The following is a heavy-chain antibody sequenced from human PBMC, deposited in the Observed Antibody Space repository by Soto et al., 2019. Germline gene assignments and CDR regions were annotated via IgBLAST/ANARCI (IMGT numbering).Heavy chain of an antibody. Sequence: GASVKGSCKAAGYGFRDYGITWVRQAPGQGLEWMAWISPYNGNTNYAQDLQGRVTMTTDTSTSTAYMELRSLTSEDTAMYYCARDLVSGSDFWRAYNGGYFDYWGQGTLVT. CDR3: ARDLVSGSDFWRAYNGGYFDY. CDR2: ISPYNGNT. J-gene: IGHJ4*02. D-gene: IGHD3-3*01. CDR1: GYGFRDYG. V-gene: IGHV1-18*01.